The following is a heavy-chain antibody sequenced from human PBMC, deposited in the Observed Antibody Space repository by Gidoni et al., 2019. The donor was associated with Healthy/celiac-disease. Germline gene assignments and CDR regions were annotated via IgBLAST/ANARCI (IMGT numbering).Heavy chain of an antibody. V-gene: IGHV1-8*01. D-gene: IGHD1-26*01. CDR3: ARAHSGSYPPDAFDI. Sequence: QVQLVQSGAEVKKPGASVKVSCKASGYTFNNYDIKWVRQATGQGLEWMGWMNPNSGNTGYEQKFQGRVTLTRNTSISTAYMELSSLRSEDTAVYYCARAHSGSYPPDAFDIWGQGTMVTVSS. CDR1: GYTFNNYD. J-gene: IGHJ3*02. CDR2: MNPNSGNT.